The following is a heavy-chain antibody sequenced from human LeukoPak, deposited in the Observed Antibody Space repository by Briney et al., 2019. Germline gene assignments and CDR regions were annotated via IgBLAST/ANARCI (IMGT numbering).Heavy chain of an antibody. CDR3: AKDNYGGIFAS. CDR2: ISDTVRDT. J-gene: IGHJ4*02. CDR1: GFTFSAYG. V-gene: IGHV3-23*01. D-gene: IGHD4-17*01. Sequence: GASLRLSCAASGFTFSAYGMSWVRQPPGKGMEWLSHISDTVRDTWYANSVKGRFIISRDNSRDTVYLQMSSLRPEDTALYFCAKDNYGGIFASWGQGTLVTVSS.